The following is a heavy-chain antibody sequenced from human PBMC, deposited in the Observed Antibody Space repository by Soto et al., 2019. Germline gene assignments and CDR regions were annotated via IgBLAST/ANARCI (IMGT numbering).Heavy chain of an antibody. V-gene: IGHV3-23*01. CDR3: ARESDH. Sequence: VGSLRLSCAASGFTFSSYAMSWVRQAPGKGLEWVSTISGSGGGTYYADSMKGRFTISRGNSKNTLYLQMYSLRVEDTAVYYCARESDHWGQGTLVTVS. CDR2: ISGSGGGT. CDR1: GFTFSSYA. J-gene: IGHJ4*02.